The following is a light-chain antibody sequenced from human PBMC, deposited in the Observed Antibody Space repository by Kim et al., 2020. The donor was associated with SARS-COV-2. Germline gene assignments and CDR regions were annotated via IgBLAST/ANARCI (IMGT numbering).Light chain of an antibody. J-gene: IGKJ4*01. CDR1: QDISSS. CDR3: QQHYIYPLT. V-gene: IGKV1-8*01. Sequence: ASTGDRVTSTCRASQDISSSLAWYQQKPGKAPELLIYDAFTLQSGVPPRFSGSGSGTDFTLTISYLQSEDFATYYCQQHYIYPLTFGGGTKVDIK. CDR2: DAF.